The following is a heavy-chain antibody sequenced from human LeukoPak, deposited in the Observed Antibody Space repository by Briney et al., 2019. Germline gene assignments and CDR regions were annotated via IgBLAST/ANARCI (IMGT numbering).Heavy chain of an antibody. V-gene: IGHV1-46*01. CDR2: INPSGGST. J-gene: IGHJ3*02. CDR1: GYTFTSYF. Sequence: SVKVSCKSYGYTFTSYFMHWVRQAPGQGLEWMGIINPSGGSTNYAQKFQGRVTMTRDTSTSTVYMELSRLRSEDTAVYYCASQNYYDSSGYYEAFDIWGQGTMVTVSS. CDR3: ASQNYYDSSGYYEAFDI. D-gene: IGHD3-22*01.